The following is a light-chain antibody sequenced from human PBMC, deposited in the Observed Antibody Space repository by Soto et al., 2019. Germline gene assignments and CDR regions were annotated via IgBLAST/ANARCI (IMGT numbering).Light chain of an antibody. CDR1: SSDVGGYNF. CDR2: EVT. V-gene: IGLV2-8*01. J-gene: IGLJ1*01. CDR3: SSYGGSNNFV. Sequence: QSALTQPPSASGSPGQSVTISCTGTSSDVGGYNFVSWYQHFPGKAPKLINYEVTKRPSGVPDRFSGSKSGNTASLTVSGLQTDDEADYYCSSYGGSNNFVFGTGTKVTVL.